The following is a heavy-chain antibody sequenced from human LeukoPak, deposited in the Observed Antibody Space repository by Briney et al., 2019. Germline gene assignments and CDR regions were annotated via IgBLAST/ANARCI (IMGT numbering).Heavy chain of an antibody. V-gene: IGHV4-4*07. CDR3: ARENYYDSSGYSEGLDV. D-gene: IGHD3-22*01. Sequence: SETLSFTCTVSGGSISNSYWSWIRQPAGKGLERIGRMYVSGTTNYNPSLRSRVTMSVDTSKNQFSLRLSSVTAADTAVYYCARENYYDSSGYSEGLDVWGQGTTVTVSS. J-gene: IGHJ6*02. CDR2: MYVSGTT. CDR1: GGSISNSY.